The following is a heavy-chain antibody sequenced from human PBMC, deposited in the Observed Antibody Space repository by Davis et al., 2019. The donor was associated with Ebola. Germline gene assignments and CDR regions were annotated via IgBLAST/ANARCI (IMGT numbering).Heavy chain of an antibody. D-gene: IGHD4-17*01. CDR1: GFTFSSYA. Sequence: PGGSLRLSCAASGFTFSSYAMSWVRQAPGKGLEWVSAISGSGGSTYYADSVKGRFTISRDNSKSTLYLQMNSLRAEDTAVYYCAKDRLAGYGDYSWGVFDYWGQGTLVAVSA. CDR2: ISGSGGST. V-gene: IGHV3-23*01. CDR3: AKDRLAGYGDYSWGVFDY. J-gene: IGHJ4*02.